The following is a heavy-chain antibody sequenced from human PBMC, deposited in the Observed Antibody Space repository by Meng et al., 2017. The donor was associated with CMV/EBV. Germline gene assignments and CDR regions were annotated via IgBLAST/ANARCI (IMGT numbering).Heavy chain of an antibody. CDR2: IWYDGSNK. D-gene: IGHD3-3*01. CDR3: AKDGPQPVAYDFWSGHSYYFDY. V-gene: IGHV3-33*06. CDR1: YG. J-gene: IGHJ4*02. Sequence: YGMHWVRQAPGKGLEWVAVIWYDGSNKYYADSVKGRFTISRDNSKNTLYLQMNSLRAEDTAVYYCAKDGPQPVAYDFWSGHSYYFDYWGQGTLVTVSS.